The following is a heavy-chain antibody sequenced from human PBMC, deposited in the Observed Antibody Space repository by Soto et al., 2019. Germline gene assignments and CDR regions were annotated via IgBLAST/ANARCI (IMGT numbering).Heavy chain of an antibody. CDR1: GGSISGGSNY. CDR2: IYYGGST. J-gene: IGHJ5*02. Sequence: SETLSLTCTVSGGSISGGSNYWGWIRQPPGKGLEWIGSIYYGGSTYYNPSLKSRVTISVDTSKNQFSLKLTSVTAADTAVYYCARDRSISWFFTWGRRVLVTAPQ. D-gene: IGHD1-26*01. V-gene: IGHV4-39*02. CDR3: ARDRSISWFFT.